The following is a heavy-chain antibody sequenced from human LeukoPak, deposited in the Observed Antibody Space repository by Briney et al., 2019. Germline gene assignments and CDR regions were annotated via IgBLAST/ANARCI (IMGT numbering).Heavy chain of an antibody. D-gene: IGHD3-22*01. V-gene: IGHV4-34*01. J-gene: IGHJ4*02. CDR2: INHSGST. CDR1: GGSFSGYY. CDR3: ARVGPDDTYYYDSSGYYYFDY. Sequence: SETLSLTCAVYGGSFSGYYWSWLRQPPGKGLEWIGEINHSGSTNYNPSLKSRVTISVDTSKNQFSLKLSSVTAADTAVYYCARVGPDDTYYYDSSGYYYFDYWGQGTLVTVSS.